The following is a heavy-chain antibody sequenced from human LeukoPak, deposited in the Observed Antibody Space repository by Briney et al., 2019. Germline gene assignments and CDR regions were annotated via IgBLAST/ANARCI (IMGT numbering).Heavy chain of an antibody. D-gene: IGHD3-10*01. CDR3: ASYYYPSGFDY. Sequence: ASVKVSCKASGYTFTSYAMNWVRQAPGQGLEWMGWINPNNDNTGYAQKFQGRVTMTRNTSISTAYMELTSLTSEDTAVYYCASYYYPSGFDYWGQGTLVTVSS. J-gene: IGHJ4*02. CDR2: INPNNDNT. CDR1: GYTFTSYA. V-gene: IGHV1-8*02.